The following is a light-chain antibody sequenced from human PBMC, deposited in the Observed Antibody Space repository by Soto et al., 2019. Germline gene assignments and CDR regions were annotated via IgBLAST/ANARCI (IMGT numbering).Light chain of an antibody. V-gene: IGLV1-47*01. CDR1: SSNIGSNY. CDR3: AAWDDSLI. CDR2: RNN. Sequence: QSVLTQPPSASGTPGQRVTISCSGSSSNIGSNYVYWYQQLPGTAPKLLIYRNNQRPSGVPDRLSGSKSGTSASLAISGLRSGDEADYYCAAWDDSLIFGGGTKLTVL. J-gene: IGLJ2*01.